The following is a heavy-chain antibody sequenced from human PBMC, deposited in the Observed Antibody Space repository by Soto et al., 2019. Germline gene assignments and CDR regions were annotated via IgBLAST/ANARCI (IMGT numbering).Heavy chain of an antibody. V-gene: IGHV3-21*01. Sequence: PGGSLRLSCAASGFTFSSYSRNWVRQAPGKGLEWVSSISSSSSYIYYADSVKGRFTISRDNAKNSLYLQMNSLRAEDTAVYYYARGHIDGGHFDYWGQGTLVTVSS. CDR2: ISSSSSYI. CDR3: ARGHIDGGHFDY. CDR1: GFTFSSYS. J-gene: IGHJ4*02.